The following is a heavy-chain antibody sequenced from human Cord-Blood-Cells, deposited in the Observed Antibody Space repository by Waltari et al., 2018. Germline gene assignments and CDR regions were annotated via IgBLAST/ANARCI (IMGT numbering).Heavy chain of an antibody. CDR3: ARASGSSGFDY. D-gene: IGHD3-10*01. V-gene: IGHV1-3*01. J-gene: IGHJ4*02. Sequence: QVQLVQSGAEVKKPGASVKVSCKASGYTFPSYAMHWVRQAPGQRLEWMGWINAGNGNTKYSQKFQGSVTITRDTSASTAYMELSSLRSEDTAVYYCARASGSSGFDYWGQGTLVTVSS. CDR2: INAGNGNT. CDR1: GYTFPSYA.